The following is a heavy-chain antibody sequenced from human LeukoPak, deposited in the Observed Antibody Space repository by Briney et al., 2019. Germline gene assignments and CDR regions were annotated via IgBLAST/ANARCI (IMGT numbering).Heavy chain of an antibody. CDR3: ARPIGVRGVRNWFDP. J-gene: IGHJ5*02. CDR2: IYYSGST. V-gene: IGHV4-39*07. D-gene: IGHD3-10*01. Sequence: PSETLSLTCTVSGGSISSSSYYWGWIRQPPGKGLEWIGSIYYSGSTYYNPSLKSRVTISVDTSKNQFSLKLSSVTAADTAVYYCARPIGVRGVRNWFDPWGQGTLVTVSS. CDR1: GGSISSSSYY.